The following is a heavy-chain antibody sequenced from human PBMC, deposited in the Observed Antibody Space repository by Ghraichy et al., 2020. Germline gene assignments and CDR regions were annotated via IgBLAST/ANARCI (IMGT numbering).Heavy chain of an antibody. CDR3: ARATYSGYNERGDYFDY. J-gene: IGHJ4*02. V-gene: IGHV3-21*01. CDR2: ISSSSYI. D-gene: IGHD5-12*01. Sequence: GESLNISCAASGFTFSSYSMNWVRQAPGKGLEWVSSISSSSYIYYADSVKGRFTISRDNAKNSLYLQMNSLRAEDTAVYYCARATYSGYNERGDYFDYWGQGTLVTVSS. CDR1: GFTFSSYS.